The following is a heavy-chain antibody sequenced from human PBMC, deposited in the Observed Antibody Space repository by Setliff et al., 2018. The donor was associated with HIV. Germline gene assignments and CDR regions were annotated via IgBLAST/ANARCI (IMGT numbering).Heavy chain of an antibody. CDR2: INPSSGST. V-gene: IGHV1-46*01. CDR3: ARDHAPSSSASYFQH. J-gene: IGHJ1*01. CDR1: GYTFTSYY. Sequence: SVKVSCKASGYTFTSYYMHWVRQAPGQGLEWMGIINPSSGSTTYAQKFQGRVTMTRDTSTSTVYMELSSLRSEDTAVYYCARDHAPSSSASYFQHWGQGTPVTVSS. D-gene: IGHD6-6*01.